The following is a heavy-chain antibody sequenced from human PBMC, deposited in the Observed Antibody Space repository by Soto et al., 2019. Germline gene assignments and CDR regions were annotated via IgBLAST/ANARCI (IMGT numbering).Heavy chain of an antibody. CDR1: GFTFSDHY. Sequence: GGSLRLSCAASGFTFSDHYMSWIRQAPGKGLEWIGYSSNSGPFTRYADSVKGRFSISRDNAKNSLYLQISSLRGDDTAIYYCVRSGDNYNLLDYWGQGTPVTVSS. D-gene: IGHD1-1*01. CDR3: VRSGDNYNLLDY. CDR2: SSNSGPFT. V-gene: IGHV3-11*06. J-gene: IGHJ4*02.